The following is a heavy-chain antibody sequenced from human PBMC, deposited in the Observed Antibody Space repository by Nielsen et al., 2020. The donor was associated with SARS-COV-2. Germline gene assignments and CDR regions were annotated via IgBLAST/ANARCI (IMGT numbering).Heavy chain of an antibody. CDR2: ISGSGGST. J-gene: IGHJ5*02. D-gene: IGHD1-7*01. CDR1: GFTFSSYS. CDR3: AKDLFLELETPNWFDP. Sequence: GESLKISCAASGFTFSSYSMSWVRQAPGKGLEWVSAISGSGGSTYFADSVKGRFTISRDNSKNTLYLQMNSLRAEDTAVYYCAKDLFLELETPNWFDPWGQGTLVTVSS. V-gene: IGHV3-23*01.